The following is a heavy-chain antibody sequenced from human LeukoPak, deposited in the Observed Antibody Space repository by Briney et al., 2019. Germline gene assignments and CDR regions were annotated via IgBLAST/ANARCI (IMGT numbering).Heavy chain of an antibody. Sequence: SKTLSLTCTVSGGSISSSSYYWGWIRQPPGKGLEWIGSIYYSGSTYYNPSLKRRVTISVDTSKTQYSLKLSSVTAADTAVYYCARRLRGYSYGIDYWGQGTLVTVSS. D-gene: IGHD5-18*01. CDR2: IYYSGST. CDR1: GGSISSSSYY. CDR3: ARRLRGYSYGIDY. J-gene: IGHJ4*02. V-gene: IGHV4-39*01.